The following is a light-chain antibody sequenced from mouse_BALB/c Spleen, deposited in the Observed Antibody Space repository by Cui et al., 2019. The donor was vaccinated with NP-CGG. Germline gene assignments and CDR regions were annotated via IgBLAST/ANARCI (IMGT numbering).Light chain of an antibody. CDR1: TGAVTTSNY. V-gene: IGLV1*01. CDR3: ALWYSNHWV. J-gene: IGLJ1*01. Sequence: QAVLTQESALTTSPGATVTLTCRSSTGAVTTSNYANWVQEKPDHLFTGLIGGTNNRVPGVSARFSGSLIGDKAALTITGAQTEDEAIYFCALWYSNHWVFGGGTKLTVL. CDR2: GTN.